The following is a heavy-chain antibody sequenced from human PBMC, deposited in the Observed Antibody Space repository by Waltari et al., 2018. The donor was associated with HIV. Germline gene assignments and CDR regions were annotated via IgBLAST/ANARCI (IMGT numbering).Heavy chain of an antibody. Sequence: QVQLVQSGAEVKKPGASVKVSCKASGYSFTTYDINWVRQATGQGLEWMGWLSPNSGKTGYARKFQGRVTMTRNTSISTAYMELNTLRSEDTAVYYCARGLESGSYYAPFDYWSQGTLVTVSS. CDR1: GYSFTTYD. V-gene: IGHV1-8*01. CDR2: LSPNSGKT. D-gene: IGHD1-26*01. CDR3: ARGLESGSYYAPFDY. J-gene: IGHJ4*02.